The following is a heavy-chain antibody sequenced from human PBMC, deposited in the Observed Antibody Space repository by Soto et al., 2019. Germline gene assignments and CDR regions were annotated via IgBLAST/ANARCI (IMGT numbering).Heavy chain of an antibody. Sequence: SETLSLTCTVSGGSLSSGDYYWSWIRQPPGKGLEWIGYIYYSGSTYYNPSLKSRVTISVHTSNSQFSLELSSVTAADTAVYYCARGLIPGSQYSGGWYYFDSCGQGTQVTAPQ. CDR1: GGSLSSGDYY. V-gene: IGHV4-30-4*01. CDR2: IYYSGST. D-gene: IGHD1-26*01. CDR3: ARGLIPGSQYSGGWYYFDS. J-gene: IGHJ4*02.